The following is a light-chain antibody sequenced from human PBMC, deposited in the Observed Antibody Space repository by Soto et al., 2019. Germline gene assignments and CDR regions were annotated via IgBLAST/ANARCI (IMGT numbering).Light chain of an antibody. V-gene: IGLV1-44*01. Sequence: QPVLTQPPSASGAPGQRVTISCSGSSSSIGGNTVNWYQQLPGTAPKLLIYNDDERPSGVPDRFSGSKSGTSSSLAISGLQSEDEADYYCASWDDSLNVVVFGGGTKVTVL. CDR2: NDD. CDR3: ASWDDSLNVVV. J-gene: IGLJ2*01. CDR1: SSSIGGNT.